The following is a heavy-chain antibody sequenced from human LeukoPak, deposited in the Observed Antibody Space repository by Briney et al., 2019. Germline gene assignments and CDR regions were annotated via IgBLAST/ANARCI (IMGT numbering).Heavy chain of an antibody. J-gene: IGHJ4*02. V-gene: IGHV1-69*05. CDR1: GGTFSSYA. D-gene: IGHD5-24*01. CDR3: AGDLGRDGHRGLDY. Sequence: SVKVSCKASGGTFSSYAISWVRQAPGQGLEWMGGIIPIFGTANYAQKFQGRVTITTDESTSTACMELSSLRSEDTAVYYCAGDLGRDGHRGLDYWGQGTLVTVSS. CDR2: IIPIFGTA.